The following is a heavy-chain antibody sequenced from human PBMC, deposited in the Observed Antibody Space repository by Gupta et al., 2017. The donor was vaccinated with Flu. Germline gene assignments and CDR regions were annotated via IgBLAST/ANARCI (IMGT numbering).Heavy chain of an antibody. CDR2: RGKGGDDT. Sequence: EVQLLESGGGLVQPGGSLRLSCAASGFTFSNYVMGWVRQGPGKGLEWVSVRGKGGDDTYYPDSRKGRFTISRDNYKDTLYLQMDSLRAEDTAIYYCVKLEFVAVHGWGQGTRVTVSS. V-gene: IGHV3-23*01. D-gene: IGHD3-3*01. CDR1: GFTFSNYV. CDR3: VKLEFVAVHG. J-gene: IGHJ3*01.